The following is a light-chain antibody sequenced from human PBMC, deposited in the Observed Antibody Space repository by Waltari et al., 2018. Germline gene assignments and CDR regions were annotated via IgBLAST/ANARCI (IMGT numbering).Light chain of an antibody. CDR2: SNN. V-gene: IGLV1-44*01. CDR3: AAWDDSLNGPV. Sequence: QSVLTQPPSASGTPGQRVTISCSGSSSNIGSNTVNWYQQLPGTAPKLLIYSNNQRPSGVPDRVSGSKSGTSASLAIGGLQSEEEADYYCAAWDDSLNGPVFGGGTKLTVL. J-gene: IGLJ3*02. CDR1: SSNIGSNT.